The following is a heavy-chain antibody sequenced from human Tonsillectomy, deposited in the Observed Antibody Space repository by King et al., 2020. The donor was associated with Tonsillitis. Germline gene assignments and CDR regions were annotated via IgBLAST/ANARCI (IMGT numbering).Heavy chain of an antibody. D-gene: IGHD2-2*01. CDR2: ISYDGSNK. V-gene: IGHV3-30*18. CDR3: AKEIKWGGEVPGGMDV. Sequence: VQLVESGGGVVQPGRSLRLSCAASGFTFSSYGMHWVRQAPGKGLEWVAVISYDGSNKYYADSVKGRFTISRDNSKNTLYLQMNSLRAEDTAVYYCAKEIKWGGEVPGGMDVLGQGTTGTGS. CDR1: GFTFSSYG. J-gene: IGHJ6*02.